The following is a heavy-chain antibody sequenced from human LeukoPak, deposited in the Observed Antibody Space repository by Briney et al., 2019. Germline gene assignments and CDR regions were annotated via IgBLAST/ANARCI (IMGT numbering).Heavy chain of an antibody. CDR1: GGTFSSYA. CDR3: ATDLVLDGDYYFDY. CDR2: IIPIFGTA. V-gene: IGHV1-69*13. Sequence: RASVKVSCKASGGTFSSYAISWVRQAPGQGLEWMGGIIPIFGTANYAQKFQGRVTITADESTSTAYMELSSLRSEDTAVYYCATDLVLDGDYYFDYWGQGTLVTVSS. D-gene: IGHD4-17*01. J-gene: IGHJ4*02.